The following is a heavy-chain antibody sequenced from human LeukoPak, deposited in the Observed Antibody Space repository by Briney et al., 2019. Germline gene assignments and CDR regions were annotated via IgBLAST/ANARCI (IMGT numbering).Heavy chain of an antibody. Sequence: GGSLRLSCAASGFTVSSNYMSRVRQAPGKWLEWVSVIYSGGSTYYADSVKGRFTISRDNSKNTLSLQMNSLRAEDTAMYYCAKHDYGDPVGNFDYWGQGTLVTVPS. J-gene: IGHJ4*02. CDR1: GFTVSSNY. CDR2: IYSGGST. D-gene: IGHD4-17*01. CDR3: AKHDYGDPVGNFDY. V-gene: IGHV3-53*01.